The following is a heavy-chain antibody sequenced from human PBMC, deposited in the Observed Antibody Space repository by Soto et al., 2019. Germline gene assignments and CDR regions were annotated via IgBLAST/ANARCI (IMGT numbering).Heavy chain of an antibody. V-gene: IGHV1-46*03. CDR3: ARDFNRDIVVVVAALGFDY. Sequence: ASVKVSCKASGYTFTSYYMHWVRQAPGQGLEWMGIINPSGGSTSYAQKFQGRVTMTRDTSTSTVYMELSSLRSEDTAVYYCARDFNRDIVVVVAALGFDYWGQGTLVTAPQ. D-gene: IGHD2-15*01. CDR2: INPSGGST. J-gene: IGHJ4*02. CDR1: GYTFTSYY.